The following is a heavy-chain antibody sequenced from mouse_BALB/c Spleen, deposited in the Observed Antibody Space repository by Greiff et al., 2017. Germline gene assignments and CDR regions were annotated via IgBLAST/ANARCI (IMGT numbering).Heavy chain of an antibody. Sequence: VQLQQSGPELVKPGASVRISCKASGYTFTSYYIHWVKQRPGQGLEWIGWIYPGNVNTKYNEKFKGKATLTADKSSSTAYMQLSSLTSEDSAVYFCAREDYRGFAYWGQGTLVTVSA. J-gene: IGHJ3*01. CDR1: GYTFTSYY. V-gene: IGHV1S56*01. CDR2: IYPGNVNT. D-gene: IGHD2-14*01. CDR3: AREDYRGFAY.